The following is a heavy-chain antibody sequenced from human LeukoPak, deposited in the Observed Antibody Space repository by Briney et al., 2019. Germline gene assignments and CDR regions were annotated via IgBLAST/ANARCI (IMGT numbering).Heavy chain of an antibody. CDR3: ARSARLMKGVVEVTALDD. J-gene: IGHJ4*02. Sequence: GGSLRLSCEDSGFTFRSYEMNWVRQAPGKGLEWIAYLSSSGSAFSYADSVKGRFTIARDNAKNSVYLEMNSLRADDMAVYHCARSARLMKGVVEVTALDDWGQGTLVTVSS. CDR1: GFTFRSYE. V-gene: IGHV3-48*03. D-gene: IGHD3-3*01. CDR2: LSSSGSAF.